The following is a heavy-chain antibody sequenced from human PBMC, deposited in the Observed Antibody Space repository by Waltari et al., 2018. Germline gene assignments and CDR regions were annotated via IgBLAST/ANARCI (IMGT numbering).Heavy chain of an antibody. D-gene: IGHD2-15*01. V-gene: IGHV4-4*02. CDR2: VLSTGKT. Sequence: PLQESGPGLVKPSGDLYLSCAVSGDSVDSANWWSWVRQSPQRGLEWIGQVLSTGKTNYSPSFASRVTMSLDASNNQFSLKVTSATAADTAVYYCARDRGRGLYLDVWGPGTLVTVSP. CDR1: GDSVDSANW. CDR3: ARDRGRGLYLDV. J-gene: IGHJ4*02.